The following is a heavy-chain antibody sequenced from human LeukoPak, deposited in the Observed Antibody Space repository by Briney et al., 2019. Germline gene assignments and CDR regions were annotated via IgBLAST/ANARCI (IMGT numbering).Heavy chain of an antibody. CDR1: GYSISRGYY. J-gene: IGHJ6*03. CDR3: ARERLGATGYYMDV. V-gene: IGHV4-38-2*02. D-gene: IGHD1-26*01. CDR2: IYHSGST. Sequence: SETLSLTCTVSGYSISRGYYWGWIRQPPGKGLEWIGRIYHSGSTYYNASPKSRFTISVDTSKNRFSLRLSSVTAADTAVYYCARERLGATGYYMDVWGKGTTVTVSS.